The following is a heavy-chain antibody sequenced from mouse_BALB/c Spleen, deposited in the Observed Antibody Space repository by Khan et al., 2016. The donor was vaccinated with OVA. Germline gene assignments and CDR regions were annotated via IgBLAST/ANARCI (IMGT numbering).Heavy chain of an antibody. V-gene: IGHV3-2*02. CDR3: ARKDYYDYDPFPY. CDR1: GYSITSEYA. CDR2: ITYSGNT. J-gene: IGHJ3*01. D-gene: IGHD2-4*01. Sequence: EVQLVESGPGLVKPSQSLSLTCTVTGYSITSEYAWNWIRQFPGNKLEWMGYITYSGNTRFNPSLKSRTSITRDTSKNQLFLQLNSVTTEDTATYYCARKDYYDYDPFPYWGQGTLVTVSA.